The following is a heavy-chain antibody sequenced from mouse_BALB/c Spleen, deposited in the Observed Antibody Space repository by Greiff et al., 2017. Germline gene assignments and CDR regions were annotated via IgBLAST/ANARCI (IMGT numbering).Heavy chain of an antibody. CDR3: AIGEEGAMDY. CDR1: GYTFTSYW. CDR2: IAPGSGST. Sequence: DLVKPGASVKLSCKASGYTFTSYWINWIKQRPGQGLEWIGRIAPGSGSTYYNEMFKGKATLTVDTSSSTAYIQLSSLSSEDSAVYFCAIGEEGAMDYWGQGTSVTVSS. D-gene: IGHD3-3*01. V-gene: IGHV1S41*01. J-gene: IGHJ4*01.